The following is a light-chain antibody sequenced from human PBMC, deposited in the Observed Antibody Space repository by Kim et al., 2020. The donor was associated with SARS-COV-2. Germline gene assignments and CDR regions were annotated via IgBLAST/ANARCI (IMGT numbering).Light chain of an antibody. CDR1: TNNVSYQG. CDR3: IVWDTSLSAWV. CDR2: SNN. V-gene: IGLV10-54*01. Sequence: APPACTGNTNNVSYQGAAWLQQHQGHPPQLLFYSNNNRPSGVSARLSAARSGNTASLTIAGLQPEDEAHYYCIVWDTSLSAWVFGGGTQLTVL. J-gene: IGLJ3*02.